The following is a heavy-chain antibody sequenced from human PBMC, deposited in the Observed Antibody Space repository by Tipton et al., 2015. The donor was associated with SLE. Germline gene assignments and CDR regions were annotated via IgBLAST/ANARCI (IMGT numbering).Heavy chain of an antibody. CDR1: GGSISSHY. D-gene: IGHD2-15*01. J-gene: IGHJ4*02. CDR2: ISYSETT. CDR3: AGAWQGYCSGGTCYVLDY. V-gene: IGHV4-59*11. Sequence: TLSLTCTVSGGSISSHYWSWIRQPPGKGLEWVGYISYSETTNYNPSLKSRVTISVDTSKNQFSRKLRSVTAADTAVYYCAGAWQGYCSGGTCYVLDYWGQGTLVTVSS.